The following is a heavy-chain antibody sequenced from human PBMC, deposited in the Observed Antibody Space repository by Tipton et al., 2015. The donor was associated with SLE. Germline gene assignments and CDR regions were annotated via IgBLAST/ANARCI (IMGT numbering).Heavy chain of an antibody. CDR3: ARGPYAFDF. CDR2: IYYSGST. J-gene: IGHJ3*01. Sequence: LRLSCTVSDGSISGYGWSWIRQPPGKVLEWIGNIYYSGSTDYNPSLKSRVTISVDPSKKQLSLRLSSVTAADTAVYYCARGPYAFDFWGQGTLVTVSS. V-gene: IGHV4-59*01. CDR1: DGSISGYG.